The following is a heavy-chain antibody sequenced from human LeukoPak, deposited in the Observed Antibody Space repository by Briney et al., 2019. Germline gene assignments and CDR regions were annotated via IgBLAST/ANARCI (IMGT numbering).Heavy chain of an antibody. J-gene: IGHJ6*04. Sequence: GGSLRLSCAASGFTFSSYAINWVRQAPGKGLEWVSWISSSGSNIYYADSVEGRFTISRDNAKNSLYLQMNSLRAEDTAVYYCAELGITMIGGVWGKGTTVTISS. V-gene: IGHV3-48*03. CDR3: AELGITMIGGV. D-gene: IGHD3-10*02. CDR1: GFTFSSYA. CDR2: ISSSGSNI.